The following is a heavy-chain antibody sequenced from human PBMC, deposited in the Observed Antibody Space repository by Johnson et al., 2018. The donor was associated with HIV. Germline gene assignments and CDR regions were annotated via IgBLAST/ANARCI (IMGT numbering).Heavy chain of an antibody. Sequence: VQLVESGGGVVQPGRSLRLSCAASGFTFSSYGMHWVRQAPGKGLVWVSGISWNSGSKGYVDSVKGRFTISRDNAQNSLFLQMNSLRPEDTALYYCAKVPYCTGGLCFYDAFHMWGQGTMVTVSS. V-gene: IGHV3-9*01. D-gene: IGHD2-8*02. J-gene: IGHJ3*02. CDR2: ISWNSGSK. CDR1: GFTFSSYG. CDR3: AKVPYCTGGLCFYDAFHM.